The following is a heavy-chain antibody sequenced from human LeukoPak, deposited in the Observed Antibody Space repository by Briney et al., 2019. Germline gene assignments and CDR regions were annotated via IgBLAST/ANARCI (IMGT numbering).Heavy chain of an antibody. Sequence: PSETLSLTCTVSGASFSSRSYYWGWIRQPPGKGLEWIGEINHSGSTNYNPSLKSRVTISVDTSKNQFSLKLSSVTAADTAVYYCARGPAVAGTSPNWGQGTLVTVSS. CDR2: INHSGST. D-gene: IGHD6-19*01. CDR3: ARGPAVAGTSPN. J-gene: IGHJ4*02. CDR1: GASFSSRSYY. V-gene: IGHV4-39*07.